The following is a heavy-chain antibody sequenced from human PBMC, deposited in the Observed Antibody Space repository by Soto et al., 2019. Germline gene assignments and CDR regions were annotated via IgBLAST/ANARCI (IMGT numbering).Heavy chain of an antibody. CDR1: GYSFTSYW. J-gene: IGHJ5*02. D-gene: IGHD1-26*01. V-gene: IGHV5-10-1*01. CDR3: ARGRGHGVGATTAPFGP. CDR2: IDPSDSYT. Sequence: GESLKISCKGSGYSFTSYWISWVRQMPGKGLEWMGRIDPSDSYTNYSPSFQGHVTNSADKSISTAYLQWSSLKASDTAIYYFARGRGHGVGATTAPFGPWGQGTLVTVSS.